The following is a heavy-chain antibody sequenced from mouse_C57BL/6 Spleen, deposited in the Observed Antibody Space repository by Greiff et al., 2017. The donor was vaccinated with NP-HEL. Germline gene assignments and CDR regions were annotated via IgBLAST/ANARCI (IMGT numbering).Heavy chain of an antibody. V-gene: IGHV1-50*01. CDR1: GYTFTSYW. CDR2: IDPSDSYT. Sequence: QVQLQQPGAELVKPGASVKLSCKASGYTFTSYWMQWVKQRPGQGLEWIGEIDPSDSYTNYNQKFKGKATLTVDTSSSTAYMQLSSLTSEDSAVYYCARGVFAYWGQGTLVTVSA. J-gene: IGHJ3*01. CDR3: ARGVFAY.